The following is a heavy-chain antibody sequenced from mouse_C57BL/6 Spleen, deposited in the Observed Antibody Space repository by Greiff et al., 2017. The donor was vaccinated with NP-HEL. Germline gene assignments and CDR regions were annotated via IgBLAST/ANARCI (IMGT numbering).Heavy chain of an antibody. D-gene: IGHD1-1*01. Sequence: EVQLQQSGPELVKPGASVKISCKASGYSFTDYNMNWVKQSNGKSLEWIGVINPNYGTTSYNQKFKGKATLTVDQSSSTAYMQLNSLTSEDSAVYYCARLWKGSSYVRNYYAMDYWGQGTSVTVSS. V-gene: IGHV1-39*01. CDR1: GYSFTDYN. CDR3: ARLWKGSSYVRNYYAMDY. CDR2: INPNYGTT. J-gene: IGHJ4*01.